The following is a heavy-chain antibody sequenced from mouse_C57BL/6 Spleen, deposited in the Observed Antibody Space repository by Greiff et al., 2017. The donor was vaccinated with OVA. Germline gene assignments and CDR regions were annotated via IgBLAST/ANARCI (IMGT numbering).Heavy chain of an antibody. J-gene: IGHJ1*03. D-gene: IGHD1-1*01. CDR2: IRNKANGYTT. V-gene: IGHV7-3*01. Sequence: EVQGVESGGGLVQPGGSLSLSCAASGFTFTDYYMSWVRQPPGKALEWLGFIRNKANGYTTEYSASVKGRFTISRDNSQSILYLQMNALRAEDSATYYCARYATVVRYFDVWGTGTTVTVSS. CDR1: GFTFTDYY. CDR3: ARYATVVRYFDV.